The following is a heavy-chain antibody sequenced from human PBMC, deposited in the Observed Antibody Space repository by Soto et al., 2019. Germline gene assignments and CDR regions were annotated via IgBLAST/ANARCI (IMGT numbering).Heavy chain of an antibody. CDR3: ARLGSGGSWPPDY. J-gene: IGHJ4*02. V-gene: IGHV1-69*02. D-gene: IGHD2-15*01. CDR1: GGTFSSYT. Sequence: QVQLVQSGAEVKKPGSSVKVSCKASGGTFSSYTISWVRQAPGQGLEWMGRIIPILGIANYAQKFRGRVTITADKSTSTAYMELSSLRSEDTAVYYCARLGSGGSWPPDYWGQGTLVTVSS. CDR2: IIPILGIA.